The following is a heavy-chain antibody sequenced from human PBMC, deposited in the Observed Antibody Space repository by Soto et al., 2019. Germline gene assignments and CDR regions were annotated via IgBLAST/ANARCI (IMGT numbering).Heavy chain of an antibody. CDR2: IYYSGST. CDR3: ARVRWDIVVVPAAKAQYSSSWYVDY. D-gene: IGHD2-2*01. J-gene: IGHJ4*02. V-gene: IGHV4-31*03. CDR1: GGSISSGGYY. Sequence: LSLTCTVSGGSISSGGYYWSWIRQHPGKGLEWIGYIYYSGSTYYNPSLKSRVTISVDTSKNQFSLKLSSVTAADTAVYYCARVRWDIVVVPAAKAQYSSSWYVDYWGQGTLVTVLL.